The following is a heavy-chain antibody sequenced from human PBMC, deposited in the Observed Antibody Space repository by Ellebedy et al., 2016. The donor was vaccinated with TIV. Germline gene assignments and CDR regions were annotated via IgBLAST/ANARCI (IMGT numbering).Heavy chain of an antibody. J-gene: IGHJ6*02. V-gene: IGHV3-74*01. D-gene: IGHD6-13*01. CDR3: VRGAAIRPRYYGMDV. Sequence: GESLKISCAASGFTSSSHWMHWVRQAPGKGLVWVSRINTDGSSTTYADSVKGRFTISRDNAKSTLYLQMNNLRAEDTAVYYCVRGAAIRPRYYGMDVWGQGTTVTVSS. CDR1: GFTSSSHW. CDR2: INTDGSST.